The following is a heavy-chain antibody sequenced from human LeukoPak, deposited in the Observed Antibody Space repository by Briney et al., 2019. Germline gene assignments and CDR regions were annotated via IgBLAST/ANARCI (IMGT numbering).Heavy chain of an antibody. V-gene: IGHV4-59*12. CDR3: ARDARYDFWSGWGIGGMDV. J-gene: IGHJ6*02. CDR2: IYYSGST. CDR1: GGSISSYY. D-gene: IGHD3-3*01. Sequence: PSETLSLTCTVSGGSISSYYWSWIRQPPGKGLEWIGYIYYSGSTYYNPSLKSRVTISVDTSKNQFSLKLSSVTAADTAVYYCARDARYDFWSGWGIGGMDVWGQGTTVTVSS.